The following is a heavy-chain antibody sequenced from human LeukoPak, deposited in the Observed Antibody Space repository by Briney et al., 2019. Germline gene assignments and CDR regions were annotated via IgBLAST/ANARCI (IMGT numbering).Heavy chain of an antibody. V-gene: IGHV3-21*01. CDR2: MSSSSSYI. CDR3: ARSDTAMVPYYYYSGMDV. Sequence: PGGSLTLSCVASGFPFSSYIMNWVRQAPGQGRAWVSSMSSSSSYIYYADSVKGRFTISRDNAKNSLYLQMTSLRFEDTAVYYCARSDTAMVPYYYYSGMDVWGQGTTVTVSS. CDR1: GFPFSSYI. J-gene: IGHJ6*02. D-gene: IGHD5-18*01.